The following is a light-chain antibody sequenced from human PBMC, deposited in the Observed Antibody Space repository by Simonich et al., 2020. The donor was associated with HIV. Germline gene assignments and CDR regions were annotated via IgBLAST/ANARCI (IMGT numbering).Light chain of an antibody. CDR3: QQYNNWPRT. Sequence: EIVMTQSPATLSVSPGERATLSCRASQSVSSNLAWYQQKPVQAPRLLIYGASSRATGIPARFSCSGSGTEFTLTISSLQSEDFAVYYCQQYNNWPRTFGQGTKVEIK. V-gene: IGKV3-15*01. CDR1: QSVSSN. CDR2: GAS. J-gene: IGKJ1*01.